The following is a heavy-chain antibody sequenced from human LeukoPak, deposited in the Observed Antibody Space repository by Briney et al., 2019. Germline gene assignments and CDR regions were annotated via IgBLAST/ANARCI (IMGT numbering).Heavy chain of an antibody. V-gene: IGHV4-4*09. CDR1: GGSVNSYY. CDR3: ARLSTYYDFWSPLDY. Sequence: SETLSLTCSVSGGSVNSYYSSWIRQPPGKGLEWIGYIYTTGRTNYNPSLKSRVTISVDTSKDQFSLRLNSVTAAATAVYYCARLSTYYDFWSPLDYWGQGTLVTVSS. D-gene: IGHD3-3*01. J-gene: IGHJ4*02. CDR2: IYTTGRT.